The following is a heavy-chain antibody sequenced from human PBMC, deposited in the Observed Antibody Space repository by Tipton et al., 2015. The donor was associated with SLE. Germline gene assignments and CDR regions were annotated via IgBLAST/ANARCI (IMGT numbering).Heavy chain of an antibody. Sequence: TLSLTCTVSGGSISSGSYYWSWIRQPAGKGLEWIGEINHSGSTNYNPSLKSRVTISIDTSKEQFSLNLNSVTAADTAVYYCARGATLLPWFGEFFRFDPWGQGILVTVSS. CDR3: ARGATLLPWFGEFFRFDP. J-gene: IGHJ5*02. CDR2: INHSGST. V-gene: IGHV4-61*09. D-gene: IGHD3-10*01. CDR1: GGSISSGSYY.